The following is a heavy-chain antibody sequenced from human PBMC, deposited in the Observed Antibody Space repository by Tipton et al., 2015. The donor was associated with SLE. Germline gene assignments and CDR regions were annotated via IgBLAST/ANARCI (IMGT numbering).Heavy chain of an antibody. D-gene: IGHD3-22*01. J-gene: IGHJ6*03. CDR2: IYYSGRT. V-gene: IGHV4-31*03. Sequence: TLSLTCTVSGGSISRAGYYWSWIRLHPVKGLEWMGYIYYSGRTYYNPSLESRVTISVDTSKNQFSLRLTSVTAADTAVHFCARDYFDSAGYTFIDVWGKGTTVSVSS. CDR3: ARDYFDSAGYTFIDV. CDR1: GGSISRAGYY.